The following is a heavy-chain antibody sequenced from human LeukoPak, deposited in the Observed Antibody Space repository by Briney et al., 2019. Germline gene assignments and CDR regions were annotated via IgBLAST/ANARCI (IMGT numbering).Heavy chain of an antibody. CDR1: GLTFSSYA. CDR2: ISYDGSNK. Sequence: GGSLRFSCAASGLTFSSYAMHWVRQAPGKGLEWVAVISYDGSNKYYADSMKGRFTISRDNSKNTLYLQMNSLRAEDTAVYYCASATIFGVVIYYWGQGTLVTVSS. CDR3: ASATIFGVVIYY. J-gene: IGHJ4*02. D-gene: IGHD3-3*01. V-gene: IGHV3-30*04.